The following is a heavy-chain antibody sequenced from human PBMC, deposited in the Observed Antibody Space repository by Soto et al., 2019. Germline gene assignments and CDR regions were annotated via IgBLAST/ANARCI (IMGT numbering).Heavy chain of an antibody. Sequence: GGSLRLSCSASGFTFSSYAMHWVRQAPGKGLEYVSAISSNGGSTYYADSVKGRFTISRDNSKNTLYLQMSSLRAEDTAVYYCVKEYIVVVPWYWFDPWGQGTLVTVSS. CDR2: ISSNGGST. V-gene: IGHV3-64D*06. D-gene: IGHD2-2*01. CDR1: GFTFSSYA. CDR3: VKEYIVVVPWYWFDP. J-gene: IGHJ5*02.